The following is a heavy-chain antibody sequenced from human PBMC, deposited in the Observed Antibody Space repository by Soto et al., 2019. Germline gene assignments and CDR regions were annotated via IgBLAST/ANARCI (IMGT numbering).Heavy chain of an antibody. D-gene: IGHD3-3*01. CDR2: IYYNEST. CDR3: ARLGGVMVRDY. J-gene: IGHJ4*02. V-gene: IGHV4-59*08. CDR1: GGSIRSYY. Sequence: PSETLSLTCTVSGGSIRSYYWSWIRQPPGKGLEWIGYIYYNESTNYNPSLKSRVTISVDTSKNQFSLRLSSVTAADTAVYYCARLGGVMVRDYWGQGTLVTVSS.